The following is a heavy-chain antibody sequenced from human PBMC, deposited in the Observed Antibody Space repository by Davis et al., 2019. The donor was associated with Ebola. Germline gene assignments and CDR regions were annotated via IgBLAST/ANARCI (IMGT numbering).Heavy chain of an antibody. J-gene: IGHJ6*02. CDR2: IYYSGST. CDR3: ARVLGLGVVIKYYYYGMDV. Sequence: ESLKISCTVSGGSISSYYWSWIRQPPGKGLEWIGYIYYSGSTNYNPSLKSRVTISVDTSKNQFSLKLSSVTAADTAVYYCARVLGLGVVIKYYYYGMDVWGQGTTVTVSS. CDR1: GGSISSYY. D-gene: IGHD3-3*01. V-gene: IGHV4-59*08.